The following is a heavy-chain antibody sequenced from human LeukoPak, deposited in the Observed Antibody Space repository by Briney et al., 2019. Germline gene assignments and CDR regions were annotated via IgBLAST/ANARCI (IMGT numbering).Heavy chain of an antibody. CDR2: INPNSGGT. CDR3: ARGTMVVRRDFDY. CDR1: GYTFTGYY. D-gene: IGHD4-23*01. J-gene: IGHJ4*02. Sequence: PGASVKVPCKASGYTFTGYYMHWVRQAPGQGLEWMGRINPNSGGTNYAQKFQGRVTMTRDTSISTAYMELSRLRSDDTAVYYCARGTMVVRRDFDYWGQGTLVTVSS. V-gene: IGHV1-2*06.